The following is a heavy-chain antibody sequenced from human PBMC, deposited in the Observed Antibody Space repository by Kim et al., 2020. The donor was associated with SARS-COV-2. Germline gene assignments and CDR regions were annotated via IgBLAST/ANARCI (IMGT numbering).Heavy chain of an antibody. CDR1: FDSINNVC. Sequence: SETLSLTCTVSFDSINNVCWGWIRQSPGKGLEWIAYIYDSGSAKYNPSLNSRATMSVDTSKNQFSLKLTSVTAADSAMYYCARALNDWPSYYFDYWGQGILVTVSS. CDR2: IYDSGSA. CDR3: ARALNDWPSYYFDY. V-gene: IGHV4-59*01. J-gene: IGHJ4*02. D-gene: IGHD3-9*01.